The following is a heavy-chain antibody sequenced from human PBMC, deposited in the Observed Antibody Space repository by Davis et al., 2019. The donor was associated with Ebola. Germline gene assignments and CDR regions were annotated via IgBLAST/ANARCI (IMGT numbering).Heavy chain of an antibody. J-gene: IGHJ4*02. V-gene: IGHV3-74*01. CDR2: INSDGSST. CDR3: AKDYAMVNPYYFDY. Sequence: HTGGSLRLSCAASGFTFSSYWMHWVRQAPGKGLVWVSRINSDGSSTSYADSVKGRFTISRDNSKNTLYLQMNSLRAEDTAVYYCAKDYAMVNPYYFDYWGQGTLVTVSS. D-gene: IGHD2-8*01. CDR1: GFTFSSYW.